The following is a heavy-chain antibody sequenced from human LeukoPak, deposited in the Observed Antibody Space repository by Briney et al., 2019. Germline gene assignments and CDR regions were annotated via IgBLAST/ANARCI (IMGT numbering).Heavy chain of an antibody. J-gene: IGHJ5*02. D-gene: IGHD2-15*01. CDR3: ARESRTHCSGGSCYSVTVSWFDP. CDR2: IYYSGST. CDR1: GGSISSSSYY. Sequence: PSETLSLTCTVSGGSISSSSYYWGWIRQPPGKGLEWIGSIYYSGSTYYNPSLKSRVTISVDTSKNQFSPKLSSVTAADTAVYYCARESRTHCSGGSCYSVTVSWFDPWGQGTLVTVSS. V-gene: IGHV4-39*07.